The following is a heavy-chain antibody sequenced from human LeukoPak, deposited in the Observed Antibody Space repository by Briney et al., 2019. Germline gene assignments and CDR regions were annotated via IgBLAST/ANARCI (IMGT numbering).Heavy chain of an antibody. CDR1: GGSISSGDYY. CDR3: AREPNYYDSSGYYYGEAFDI. V-gene: IGHV4-30-4*01. D-gene: IGHD3-22*01. CDR2: IYYSGST. J-gene: IGHJ3*02. Sequence: SQTLSLTCAVSGGSISSGDYYWSWIRQPPGKGLEWIGYIYYSGSTYYNPSLKSRVTISVDTSKNQFSLKLSSVTAADTAVYYCAREPNYYDSSGYYYGEAFDIWGQGTMVTVSS.